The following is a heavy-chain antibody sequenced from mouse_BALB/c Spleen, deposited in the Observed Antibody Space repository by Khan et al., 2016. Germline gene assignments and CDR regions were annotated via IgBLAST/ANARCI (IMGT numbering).Heavy chain of an antibody. J-gene: IGHJ3*01. CDR1: GFTFSDAW. Sequence: EVKLEEPGGGLVQPGGSMKLSCAASGFTFSDAWMDWVRQSPEKGLEWVGEIRSKANDHATYYVESVKGRFTISRDDSKSSVYLQMNRLRAEDTGIYYCTRFAYWGQGTLVTVSA. CDR2: IRSKANDHAT. CDR3: TRFAY. V-gene: IGHV6-6*01.